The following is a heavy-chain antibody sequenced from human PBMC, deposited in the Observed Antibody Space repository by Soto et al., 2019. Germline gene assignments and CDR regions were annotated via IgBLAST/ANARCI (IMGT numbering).Heavy chain of an antibody. CDR3: ETVTTWKFYYYYMDV. V-gene: IGHV3-7*01. D-gene: IGHD4-17*01. J-gene: IGHJ6*03. Sequence: DVQLVESGGGLVQPGGSLRLSCAASEFTFTTYWMNWVRQAPGKGLEWVANIKQDGSERYYADFVKGRFTISRDNAKNSLFLQMSRLRAEDSAVYYCETVTTWKFYYYYMDVWGKGTTVTVSS. CDR2: IKQDGSER. CDR1: EFTFTTYW.